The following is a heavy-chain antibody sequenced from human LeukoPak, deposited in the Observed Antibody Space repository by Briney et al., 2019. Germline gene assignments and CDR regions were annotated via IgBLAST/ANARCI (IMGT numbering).Heavy chain of an antibody. V-gene: IGHV4-59*01. CDR3: ARLNAPYSSSWYRVPYYFDY. J-gene: IGHJ4*02. CDR1: GGSISSYY. D-gene: IGHD6-13*01. CDR2: IYYSGST. Sequence: SSETLSLTCTVSGGSISSYYWSWIRQPPGKGLEWIGYIYYSGSTNYNHSLKSRVTISVDTSKNQFSLKLSSVTAADTAVYYCARLNAPYSSSWYRVPYYFDYWGQGTLVTVSS.